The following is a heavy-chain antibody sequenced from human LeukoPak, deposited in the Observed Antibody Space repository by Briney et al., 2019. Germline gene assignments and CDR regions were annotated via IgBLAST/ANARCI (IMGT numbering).Heavy chain of an antibody. CDR1: GFTFSSYS. Sequence: TGGSLRLSCAASGFTFSSYSMNWVRQAPGKGLEWVSSISSCSSYIYYADSVKGRFTISRDNAKNSLYLQMNSLRAEDTAVYYCARDKSYYYDLGVWGQGTTVTVSS. CDR2: ISSCSSYI. CDR3: ARDKSYYYDLGV. V-gene: IGHV3-21*01. J-gene: IGHJ6*02. D-gene: IGHD3-22*01.